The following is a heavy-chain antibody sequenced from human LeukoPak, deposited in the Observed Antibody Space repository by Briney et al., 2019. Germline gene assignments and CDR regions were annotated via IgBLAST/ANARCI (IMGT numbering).Heavy chain of an antibody. CDR2: ISSSGGTI. Sequence: GGSLRLSCSASGFTFSSYVMHWVRQAPGKGLEYVSGISSSGGTIYYADSVKGRFTISRDDSKNTLYLQMNSLRAEDTAVYYCARDYSSSLGLDYWGQGTLVTVSS. D-gene: IGHD6-13*01. CDR1: GFTFSSYV. CDR3: ARDYSSSLGLDY. V-gene: IGHV3-64*04. J-gene: IGHJ4*02.